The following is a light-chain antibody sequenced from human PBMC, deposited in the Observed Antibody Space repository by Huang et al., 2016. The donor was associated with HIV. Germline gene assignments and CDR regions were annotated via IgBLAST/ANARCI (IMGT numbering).Light chain of an antibody. J-gene: IGKJ1*01. CDR2: DAS. CDR1: QSVGSY. V-gene: IGKV3-11*01. Sequence: EIVLTQSPATLSLSPGERATLSCRASQSVGSYLAWYQPKPGQSPSLLIFDASNRATGIPARFGGSGSGTDCTLTISSLEPEDFAVYYCQQRSDWPRTFGQGTKVEIK. CDR3: QQRSDWPRT.